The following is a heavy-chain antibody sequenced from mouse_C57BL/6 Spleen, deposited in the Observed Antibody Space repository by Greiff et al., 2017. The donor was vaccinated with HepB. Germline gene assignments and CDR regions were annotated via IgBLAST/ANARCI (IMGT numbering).Heavy chain of an antibody. CDR1: GYAFSSYW. CDR3: ARGEYYGSSGYFDV. D-gene: IGHD1-1*01. J-gene: IGHJ1*03. V-gene: IGHV1-80*01. Sequence: QVHVKQSGAELVKPGASVKISCKASGYAFSSYWMNWVKQRPGKGLEWIGQIYPGDGDTNYNGKFKGKATLTADKSSSTAYMQLSSLTSEDSAVYFCARGEYYGSSGYFDVWGTGTTVTVSS. CDR2: IYPGDGDT.